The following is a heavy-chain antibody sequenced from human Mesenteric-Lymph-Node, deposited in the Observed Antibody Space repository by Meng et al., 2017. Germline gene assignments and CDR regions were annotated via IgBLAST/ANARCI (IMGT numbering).Heavy chain of an antibody. CDR1: GGTFSSYT. V-gene: IGHV1-69*02. D-gene: IGHD2-15*01. CDR3: AKDKRPVRVYFDY. J-gene: IGHJ4*02. CDR2: IIPILGIA. Sequence: SVNVSCKASGGTFSSYTISWVRQAPGQGLEWMGRIIPILGIANYAQKFQGRVTITADKSTSTAYMELSSLRPEDTAVYYCAKDKRPVRVYFDYWGQGTLVTVSS.